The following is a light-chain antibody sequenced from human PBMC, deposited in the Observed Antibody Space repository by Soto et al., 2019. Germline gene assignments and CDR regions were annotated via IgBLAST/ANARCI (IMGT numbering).Light chain of an antibody. V-gene: IGLV1-44*01. CDR3: AAWDDSLNGVI. CDR2: SNN. CDR1: SSNIGSHT. J-gene: IGLJ2*01. Sequence: QAVVTRPPSASGTPGQRITISCSGSSSNIGSHTVNWHQQVPGTAPKLLIYSNNERPSGVPDRFSGSKSGTSASLAISGLQSGDEADYYCAAWDDSLNGVIFGGGTKLTVL.